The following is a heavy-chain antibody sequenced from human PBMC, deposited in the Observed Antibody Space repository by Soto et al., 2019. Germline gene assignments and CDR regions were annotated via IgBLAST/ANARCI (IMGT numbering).Heavy chain of an antibody. V-gene: IGHV2-26*01. CDR2: IFSNDER. CDR1: GFSLSNARMG. J-gene: IGHJ6*02. Sequence: QVTLKESGPVLVKPTETLTLTCTVSGFSLSNARMGVSWIRQPPGKALEWLAHIFSNDERSYSTSLKSRLTISKDTFKSQVVLTLTNMDPVDTATYYCARIRTDGAGTYYYYGMDVWGQGTTVTVSS. CDR3: ARIRTDGAGTYYYYGMDV. D-gene: IGHD1-1*01.